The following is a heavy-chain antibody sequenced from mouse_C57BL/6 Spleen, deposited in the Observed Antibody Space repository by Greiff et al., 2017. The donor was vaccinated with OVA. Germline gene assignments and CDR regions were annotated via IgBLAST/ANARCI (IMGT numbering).Heavy chain of an antibody. CDR2: INPNNGGT. CDR1: GYTFTDYN. Sequence: VQLQQSGPELVKPGASVKIPCKASGYTFTDYNMDWVKQSHGKSLEWIGDINPNNGGTIYNQKFKGKATLTVDKSSSTAYMELRSLTSEDTAVYYCARSEYYGSSYEDWYFDVWGTGTTVTVSS. J-gene: IGHJ1*03. V-gene: IGHV1-18*01. D-gene: IGHD1-1*01. CDR3: ARSEYYGSSYEDWYFDV.